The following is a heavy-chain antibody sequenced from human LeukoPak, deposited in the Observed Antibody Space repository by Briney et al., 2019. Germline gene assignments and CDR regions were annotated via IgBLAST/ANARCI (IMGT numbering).Heavy chain of an antibody. Sequence: PGGSLRLSCAASRFTFSSYGMHWVRQAPGKGLEWVSSISSSSSYIYYADSVKGRFTISRDNAKNSLYLQMNSLRAEDTAVYYCARPIVVVPAAYDYWGQGTLVTVSS. CDR3: ARPIVVVPAAYDY. V-gene: IGHV3-21*01. J-gene: IGHJ4*02. D-gene: IGHD2-2*01. CDR2: ISSSSSYI. CDR1: RFTFSSYG.